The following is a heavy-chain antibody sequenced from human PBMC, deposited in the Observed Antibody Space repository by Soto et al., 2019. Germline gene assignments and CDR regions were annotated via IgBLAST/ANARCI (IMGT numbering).Heavy chain of an antibody. CDR2: INHSGSA. CDR1: GGSFIDYS. V-gene: IGHV4-34*01. CDR3: ARVSDY. Sequence: VQLQQWGAGRLKPSETLSLTCAVYGGSFIDYSWGWIRQSPGTGLEWIGEINHSGSANYNPSLKSRVTISVDTSKNQFSLKLYSVTAADAAVYYCARVSDYWSQGTLVTVSS. J-gene: IGHJ4*02.